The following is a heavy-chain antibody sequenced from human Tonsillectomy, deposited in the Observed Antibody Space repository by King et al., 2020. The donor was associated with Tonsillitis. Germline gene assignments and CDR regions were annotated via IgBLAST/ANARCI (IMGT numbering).Heavy chain of an antibody. J-gene: IGHJ2*01. CDR1: GFTFANYG. V-gene: IGHV3-30*18. CDR2: IAYDASYE. D-gene: IGHD3-22*01. CDR3: AKDGIGLSDWYFYL. Sequence: VQLVESGGGVVQPGTSLRLSCAASGFTFANYGMHWVRQAPGKGLEWVALIAYDASYENYADSVKGRFTISRDNSKNTLYLEMNSLRVEDTAVYYCAKDGIGLSDWYFYLWGRGTLVTVSS.